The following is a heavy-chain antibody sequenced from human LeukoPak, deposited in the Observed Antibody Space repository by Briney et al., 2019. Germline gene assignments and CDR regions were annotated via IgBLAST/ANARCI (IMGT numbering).Heavy chain of an antibody. CDR3: ARNRYGSSLDAFDI. J-gene: IGHJ3*02. CDR1: GFTFSNYG. D-gene: IGHD6-13*01. Sequence: GGSLRLSCAASGFTFSNYGMHWVRQAPGKGLEWVAVIWYDGTNKYYADSVKGRFTISRDNAKNSLHLQMNSLRAEDTAVYYCARNRYGSSLDAFDIWGQGTVVTVSS. V-gene: IGHV3-33*01. CDR2: IWYDGTNK.